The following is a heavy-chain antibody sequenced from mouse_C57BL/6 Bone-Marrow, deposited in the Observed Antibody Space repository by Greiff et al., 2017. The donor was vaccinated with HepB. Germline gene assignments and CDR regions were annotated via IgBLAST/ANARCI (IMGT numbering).Heavy chain of an antibody. CDR3: ARDYYSNYAWFAY. D-gene: IGHD2-5*01. Sequence: VKLQQPGAELVMPGASVKLSCKASGYTFTSYWMHWVKQRPGQGLEWIGEIDPSDSYTNYNQKFKGKSTLTVDKSSSTAYMPLSSLTSEDSAVYYCARDYYSNYAWFAYWGQGTLVTVSA. J-gene: IGHJ3*01. V-gene: IGHV1-69*01. CDR2: IDPSDSYT. CDR1: GYTFTSYW.